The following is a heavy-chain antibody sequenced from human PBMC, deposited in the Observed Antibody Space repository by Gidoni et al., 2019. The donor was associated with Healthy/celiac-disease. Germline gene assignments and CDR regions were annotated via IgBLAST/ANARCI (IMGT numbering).Heavy chain of an antibody. J-gene: IGHJ1*01. CDR2: IIPIFGTA. Sequence: VQLVQSGAEAKKPGSSVRVSCKASGGTFSSYAISWVRQAPGQGLEWMGGIIPIFGTANDAQKFQGRVTITADESTSTAYMELSSLRSEDTAVYYCARDSGTVTTGQKYFQHWGQGTLVTVSS. D-gene: IGHD4-17*01. CDR1: GGTFSSYA. CDR3: ARDSGTVTTGQKYFQH. V-gene: IGHV1-69*01.